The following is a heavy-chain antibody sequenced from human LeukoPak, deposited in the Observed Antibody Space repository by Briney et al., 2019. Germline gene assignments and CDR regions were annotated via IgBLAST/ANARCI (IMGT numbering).Heavy chain of an antibody. V-gene: IGHV3-66*01. CDR2: IYSGGST. Sequence: GGSLRLSCAASGFTVSSNYMSWVRQAPGKGLEWVSVIYSGGSTYYADSVKGRFTISRDNSKNTLYPQMNSLRAEDTAVYYCARDLVWELRSADYWGQGTLVTVSS. D-gene: IGHD1-26*01. CDR1: GFTVSSNY. J-gene: IGHJ4*02. CDR3: ARDLVWELRSADY.